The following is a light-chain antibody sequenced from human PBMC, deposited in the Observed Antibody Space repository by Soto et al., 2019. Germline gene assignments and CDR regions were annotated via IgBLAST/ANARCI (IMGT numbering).Light chain of an antibody. V-gene: IGKV1-39*01. CDR3: QQTYSRPWT. CDR1: QTISGY. J-gene: IGKJ1*01. CDR2: AAS. Sequence: DIQMTQSPSSLSASVGDRVTITCRASQSVSRASQTISGYLSWYQQKPGRAPRLLIYAASSLQTGVPLRFSGSGSGTDFTLTISGLQPEDFAIYYCQQTYSRPWTFGQGTKVEI.